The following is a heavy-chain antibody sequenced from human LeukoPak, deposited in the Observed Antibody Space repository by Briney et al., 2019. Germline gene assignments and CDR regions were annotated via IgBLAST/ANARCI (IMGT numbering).Heavy chain of an antibody. CDR1: GYTFTSYG. CDR2: VSAYADKT. J-gene: IGHJ4*02. V-gene: IGHV1-18*01. CDR3: ARDCIGCHGFDY. Sequence: GASVKVSCKASGYTFTSYGINWVRQAPGQGLEWMGWVSAYADKTNYVQRIQGRVTMTTDTSTSTAYMELRSLRSDDTAVYYCARDCIGCHGFDYWGQGTLVTVSS. D-gene: IGHD2-15*01.